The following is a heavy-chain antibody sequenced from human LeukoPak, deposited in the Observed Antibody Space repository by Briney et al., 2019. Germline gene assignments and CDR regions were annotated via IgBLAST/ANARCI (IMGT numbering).Heavy chain of an antibody. Sequence: GGSLRLSCAASGFTFSSYWMSWVRQAPGKGLEWVANIKQDGSEKYYVDSVKGRFTISRDNAKNSLYLQMNSLRAEDTAVDYCARVLDYDRRDYWGQPTQASVCS. J-gene: IGHJ4*02. CDR2: IKQDGSEK. CDR3: ARVLDYDRRDY. CDR1: GFTFSSYW. V-gene: IGHV3-7*01. D-gene: IGHD3-22*01.